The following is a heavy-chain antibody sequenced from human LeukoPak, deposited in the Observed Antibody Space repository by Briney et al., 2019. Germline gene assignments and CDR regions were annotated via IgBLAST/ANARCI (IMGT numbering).Heavy chain of an antibody. D-gene: IGHD5-18*01. CDR3: ASGSRGYSYNY. Sequence: GASLKISCKCSGYSITTSWIGLVRQMPGKGLEWMGIIYPGDSDTRYSPSFQGQVTISADKSISTAYLQWSSLKASDTAIYYGASGSRGYSYNYWGQGTLVTVCS. CDR1: GYSITTSW. J-gene: IGHJ4*02. V-gene: IGHV5-51*01. CDR2: IYPGDSDT.